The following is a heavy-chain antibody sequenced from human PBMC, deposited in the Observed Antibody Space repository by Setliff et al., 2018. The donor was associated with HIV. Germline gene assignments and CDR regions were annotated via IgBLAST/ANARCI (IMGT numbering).Heavy chain of an antibody. D-gene: IGHD1-26*01. CDR1: GYSISSGYY. CDR3: ARESGIVGAQGFHY. Sequence: SETLSLTCTVSGYSISSGYYWGWIRQPPGKGLEWIGSIYHSGSTIYNPSLKSRVTITINTSKRQFSLNLSSVTAADSAMYYCARESGIVGAQGFHYWSQGTLVTVSS. CDR2: IYHSGST. V-gene: IGHV4-38-2*02. J-gene: IGHJ4*02.